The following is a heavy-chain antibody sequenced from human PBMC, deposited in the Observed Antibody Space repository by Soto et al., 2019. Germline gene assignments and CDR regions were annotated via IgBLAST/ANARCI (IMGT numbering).Heavy chain of an antibody. V-gene: IGHV4-39*01. CDR3: ARPQYSSSSGKTSGGYYYYYGMDV. CDR2: IYYSGST. CDR1: GGSIAIGGYY. J-gene: IGHJ6*02. D-gene: IGHD6-6*01. Sequence: SETLSLTCSVSGGSIAIGGYYWGWIRQPPGKGLEWIGSIYYSGSTYYNPSLKSRVTISVDTSKNQFSLKLSSVTAADTAVYYCARPQYSSSSGKTSGGYYYYYGMDVWGQGTTVTVSS.